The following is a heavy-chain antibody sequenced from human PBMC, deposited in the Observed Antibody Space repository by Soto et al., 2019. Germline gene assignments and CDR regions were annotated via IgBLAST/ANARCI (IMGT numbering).Heavy chain of an antibody. D-gene: IGHD2-15*01. CDR1: GVTPNHYY. V-gene: IGHV3-11*01. CDR2: ISSSGSTI. Sequence: GGALRHSCVASGVTPNHYYVSWFRQGQGKGLVWISYISSSGSTIYYADSVKGRFTVTREHDKNYVILQMNSLRVEDTAMYFCAREGYPKSGGIDFWGQGTLVTVSS. J-gene: IGHJ4*02. CDR3: AREGYPKSGGIDF.